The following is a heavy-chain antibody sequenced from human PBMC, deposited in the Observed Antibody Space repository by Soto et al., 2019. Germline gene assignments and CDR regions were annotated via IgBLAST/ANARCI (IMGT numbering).Heavy chain of an antibody. CDR2: INAGNGNT. Sequence: ASGKVSGKASGYTFTSYAMHWVRQAPGQRLEWMGWINAGNGNTKYSQKFQGRVTITRDTSASTAYMELSSLRSEDTAVYYCARYFWSGYYHFDYWGQGTLVTVSS. CDR1: GYTFTSYA. V-gene: IGHV1-3*01. J-gene: IGHJ4*02. CDR3: ARYFWSGYYHFDY. D-gene: IGHD3-3*01.